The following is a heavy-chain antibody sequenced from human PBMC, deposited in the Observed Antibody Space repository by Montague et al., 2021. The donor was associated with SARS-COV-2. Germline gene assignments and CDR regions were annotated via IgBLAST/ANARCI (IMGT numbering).Heavy chain of an antibody. CDR3: ARVRHLGRGMDV. CDR2: IYYSGST. J-gene: IGHJ6*02. CDR1: GGSISSGGYY. D-gene: IGHD7-27*01. Sequence: TLSLTCTVSGGSISSGGYYWSWIRQHPEKGLEWIGYIYYSGSTYYNPSLKSRVTTSVDTSKNQFSLQLRSVTPEDTAVYFCARVRHLGRGMDVWGQGTTVTVSS. V-gene: IGHV4-31*03.